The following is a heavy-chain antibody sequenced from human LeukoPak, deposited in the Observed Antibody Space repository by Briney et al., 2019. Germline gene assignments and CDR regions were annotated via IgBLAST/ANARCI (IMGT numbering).Heavy chain of an antibody. V-gene: IGHV4-39*07. CDR2: IYYSGST. Sequence: PSETLSLTCNVSGGSISSSSYYWGWIRQPPGKGLEWIGSIYYSGSTYYNPSLKSRVTISVDTFKNQFSLKLSSVTAADTAVYYCARVPRLYSSSWYEWVLWGQGTLVTVSS. CDR1: GGSISSSSYY. J-gene: IGHJ4*02. D-gene: IGHD6-13*01. CDR3: ARVPRLYSSSWYEWVL.